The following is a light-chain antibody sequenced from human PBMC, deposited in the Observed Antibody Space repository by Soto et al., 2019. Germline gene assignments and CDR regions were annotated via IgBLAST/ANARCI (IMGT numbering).Light chain of an antibody. V-gene: IGLV2-8*01. CDR1: SSDVGGYNY. CDR3: SSYAGSNTHVV. CDR2: EVS. J-gene: IGLJ2*01. Sequence: QSALTQPPSESGSPGQWVTISCTGTSSDVGGYNYVSWYQQHPGKAPKLMIYEVSKRPSGVPDRFSGSKSGNTASLTVSGLQTEDEADYYCSSYAGSNTHVVFGGGTKLTVL.